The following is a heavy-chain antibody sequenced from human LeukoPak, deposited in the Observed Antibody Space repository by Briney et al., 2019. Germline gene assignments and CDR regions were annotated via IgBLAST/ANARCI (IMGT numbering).Heavy chain of an antibody. Sequence: GESLKIPRKPSGYSFTSHWIAWVRQMPGRGLEWMGIIFLGDFDTRYSPSFQGQVTFSADKSISTAYLEWSSLTASDSAIYYCARARHCASSSCIHDFWGPGTQVTVSS. V-gene: IGHV5-51*01. CDR3: ARARHCASSSCIHDF. D-gene: IGHD2-21*01. CDR2: IFLGDFDT. J-gene: IGHJ4*02. CDR1: GYSFTSHW.